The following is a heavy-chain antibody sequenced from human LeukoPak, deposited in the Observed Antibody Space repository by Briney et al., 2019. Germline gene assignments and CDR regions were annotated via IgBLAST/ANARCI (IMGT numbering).Heavy chain of an antibody. Sequence: ASVKVSCKASGGTFSSYAISWVRQAPGQGLEWMGRIIPILGIANYAQKFQGRVTITTDESTSTAYMELSSLRSEDTAVYYCAKRQLTGGSGSYAIDYWGQGTLVTVSS. CDR1: GGTFSSYA. D-gene: IGHD3-10*01. CDR2: IIPILGIA. V-gene: IGHV1-69*04. J-gene: IGHJ4*02. CDR3: AKRQLTGGSGSYAIDY.